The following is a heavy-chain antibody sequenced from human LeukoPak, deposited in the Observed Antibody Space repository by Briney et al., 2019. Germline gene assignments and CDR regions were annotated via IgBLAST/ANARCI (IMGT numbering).Heavy chain of an antibody. Sequence: SETLSLTCTVSGDSIGNSNYYWAWVRQPPGKGLEWLGSIFYSGSTYYNPSLKSRVTISVDTSKNQFSLNLHSVTVADTATYYCARRGITYSSSFFAYWGQGTLVTVSS. V-gene: IGHV4-39*01. J-gene: IGHJ4*02. CDR2: IFYSGST. D-gene: IGHD6-13*01. CDR3: ARRGITYSSSFFAY. CDR1: GDSIGNSNYY.